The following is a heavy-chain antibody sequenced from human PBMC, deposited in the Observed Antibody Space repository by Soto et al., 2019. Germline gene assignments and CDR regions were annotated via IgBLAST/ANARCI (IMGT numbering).Heavy chain of an antibody. CDR2: ISSSSSYI. CDR1: GFTFSSYS. Sequence: EVQLVESGGGLVKPGGSLRLSCAASGFTFSSYSMNWVRQAPGKGLEWVSSISSSSSYIYYADSVKGRFTISRDNAKNSLYLQMNSLRAEDKAVYYCASVAYYDSSPRPDAFHIWGQGTMVTVSS. V-gene: IGHV3-21*01. CDR3: ASVAYYDSSPRPDAFHI. D-gene: IGHD3-22*01. J-gene: IGHJ3*02.